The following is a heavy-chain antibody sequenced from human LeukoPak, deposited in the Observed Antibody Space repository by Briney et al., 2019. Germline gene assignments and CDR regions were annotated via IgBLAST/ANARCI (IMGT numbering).Heavy chain of an antibody. J-gene: IGHJ4*02. Sequence: GGSLRLSCAASGXTLSDYYMSWIRQAPGKGLEWVSYISSSSYTNYADSVKGRFTISRDNAKNSLYLQMNSLRAEDTAVYYCARLDSGRDYFDYWGQGTLVTVSS. D-gene: IGHD6-25*01. CDR2: ISSSSYT. CDR1: GXTLSDYY. V-gene: IGHV3-11*06. CDR3: ARLDSGRDYFDY.